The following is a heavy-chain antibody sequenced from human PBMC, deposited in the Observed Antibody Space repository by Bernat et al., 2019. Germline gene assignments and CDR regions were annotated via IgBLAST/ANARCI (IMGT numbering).Heavy chain of an antibody. D-gene: IGHD2-21*02. Sequence: QVQLQESGPGLGKASEPLSLTCTVSRVSISSSYWAWIRQPPGKGLEWIAYIHYSGTTNYNPSLKSRAIISVDTSKNQFSLKLSPVIAADTAMYYCARVPLVCSGGDCNYYMDVWGNGTTVTVSS. CDR2: IHYSGTT. V-gene: IGHV4-59*01. CDR3: ARVPLVCSGGDCNYYMDV. J-gene: IGHJ6*03. CDR1: RVSISSSY.